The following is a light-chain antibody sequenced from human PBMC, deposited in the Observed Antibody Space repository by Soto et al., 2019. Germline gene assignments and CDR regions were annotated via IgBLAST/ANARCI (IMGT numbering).Light chain of an antibody. V-gene: IGKV3-20*01. CDR2: GAS. CDR1: QSVTSTY. J-gene: IGKJ2*01. CDR3: HPYSSSPYT. Sequence: EIVLTQSPGTLSLSPGERATLSCRASQSVTSTYLAWFQQKPGQAPRLLIYGASSRATGIPDRFSGRGSGTDFTLTISRLEPEDFAVYYCHPYSSSPYTFGQGTKLEIK.